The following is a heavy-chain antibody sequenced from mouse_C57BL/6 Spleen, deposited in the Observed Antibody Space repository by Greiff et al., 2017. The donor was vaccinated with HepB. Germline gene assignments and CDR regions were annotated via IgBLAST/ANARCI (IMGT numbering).Heavy chain of an antibody. CDR2: ISSGSSTI. CDR3: ARQDGNYRYWYFDV. D-gene: IGHD2-1*01. CDR1: GFTFSDYG. Sequence: EVMLVESGGGLVKPGGSLKLSCAASGFTFSDYGMHWVRQAPEKGLEWVAYISSGSSTIYYADTVKGRFTISRDNAKNTLFLQMTSLRSEDTAMYYCARQDGNYRYWYFDVWGTGTTVTVSS. J-gene: IGHJ1*03. V-gene: IGHV5-17*01.